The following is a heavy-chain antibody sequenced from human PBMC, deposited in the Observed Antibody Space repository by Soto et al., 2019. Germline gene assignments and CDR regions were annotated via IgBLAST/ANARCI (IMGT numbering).Heavy chain of an antibody. J-gene: IGHJ6*02. CDR3: ARRNFYYGMDV. CDR2: IYYSGST. D-gene: IGHD1-7*01. V-gene: IGHV4-39*01. Sequence: ETLSLTCTVSGGSISSSSYYWGWIRQPPGKGLEWIGSIYYSGSTYYNPSLKSRVTISVDTSKNQFSLKLSSVTAADTAVYYCARRNFYYGMDVWGQGTTVTVSS. CDR1: GGSISSSSYY.